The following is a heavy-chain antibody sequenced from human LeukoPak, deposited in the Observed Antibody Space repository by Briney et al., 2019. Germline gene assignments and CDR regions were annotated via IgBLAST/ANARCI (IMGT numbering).Heavy chain of an antibody. CDR1: GFTFSSSA. D-gene: IGHD6-6*01. V-gene: IGHV3-23*01. Sequence: GGSLRLSCAASGFTFSSSAMSWVRQAPGKGLEWVSAISNNGGYTYYADSVQGRFTISRDNSKNTLYLQMNSLRAEDTAVYYCTLLAARPGNDYWGQGTLVTVSS. CDR2: ISNNGGYT. J-gene: IGHJ4*02. CDR3: TLLAARPGNDY.